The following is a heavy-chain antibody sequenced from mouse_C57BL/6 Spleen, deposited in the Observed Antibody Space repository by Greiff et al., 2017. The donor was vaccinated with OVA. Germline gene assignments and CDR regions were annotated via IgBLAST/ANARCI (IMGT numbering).Heavy chain of an antibody. CDR3: AGGLYGSSSGDFDY. CDR1: GFTFSDYG. D-gene: IGHD1-1*01. Sequence: EVQVVESGGGLVKPGGSLKLSCAASGFTFSDYGMHWVRQAPEKGLEWVAYISSGSSTIYYADTVKGRFTISRDNAKNTLFLQMTSLRSEDTAMYYCAGGLYGSSSGDFDYWGQGTTLTVSS. CDR2: ISSGSSTI. V-gene: IGHV5-17*01. J-gene: IGHJ2*01.